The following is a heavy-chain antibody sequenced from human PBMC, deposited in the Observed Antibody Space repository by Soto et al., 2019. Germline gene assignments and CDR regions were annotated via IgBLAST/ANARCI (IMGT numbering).Heavy chain of an antibody. Sequence: NPSETLSLTCTVSGGSISSYYWSWIRQPPGKGLEWIGYIYYSGSTNYNPSLKSRVTISVDTSKNQFSLKLSSVTAADTAVYYCAREGRQQFPGGMDVWGQGTTVTVSS. D-gene: IGHD6-13*01. CDR1: GGSISSYY. CDR3: AREGRQQFPGGMDV. CDR2: IYYSGST. J-gene: IGHJ6*02. V-gene: IGHV4-59*01.